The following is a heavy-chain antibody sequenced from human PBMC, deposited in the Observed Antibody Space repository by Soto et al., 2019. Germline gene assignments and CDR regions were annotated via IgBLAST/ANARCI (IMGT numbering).Heavy chain of an antibody. D-gene: IGHD6-25*01. J-gene: IGHJ6*02. V-gene: IGHV3-7*01. Sequence: GGSLRLSCAAFGVTFSNYWMTWVRQAPGKGLEWLANIKQDESEKYYVDSVKGRFTISRDNAKESLYLQMNSLRADDTAVYYCAKISSATWPHCGLDVWGQGITVTVSS. CDR2: IKQDESEK. CDR3: AKISSATWPHCGLDV. CDR1: GVTFSNYW.